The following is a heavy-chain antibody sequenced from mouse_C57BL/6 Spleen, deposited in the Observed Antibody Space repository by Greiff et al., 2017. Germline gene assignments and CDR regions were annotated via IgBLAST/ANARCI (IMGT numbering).Heavy chain of an antibody. Sequence: DVKLVESGGGLVKPGGSLKLSCAASGFTFSSYAMSWVRQTPEKRLEWVATISDGGSYTYYPDNVKGRFTISRDNAKNNLYLQMSHLKSEDTAMYYCARGGTGTYYFDYWGQGTTLTVSS. CDR1: GFTFSSYA. V-gene: IGHV5-4*03. D-gene: IGHD4-1*01. J-gene: IGHJ2*01. CDR2: ISDGGSYT. CDR3: ARGGTGTYYFDY.